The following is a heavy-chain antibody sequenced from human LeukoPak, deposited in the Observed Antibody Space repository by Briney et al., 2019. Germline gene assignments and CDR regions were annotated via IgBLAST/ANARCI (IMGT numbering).Heavy chain of an antibody. D-gene: IGHD2-21*02. J-gene: IGHJ4*02. CDR2: INRDGRSA. Sequence: GWSLRLSCTASGFTLFDYWMHWVRPAPGEGLAWVSRINRDGRSAGYADFVRGRFSISRDNAKNTVSLQMDNLRVEDTAVYFCARGKRGVGDSYSYFDYWGQGALVTVSS. V-gene: IGHV3-74*01. CDR1: GFTLFDYW. CDR3: ARGKRGVGDSYSYFDY.